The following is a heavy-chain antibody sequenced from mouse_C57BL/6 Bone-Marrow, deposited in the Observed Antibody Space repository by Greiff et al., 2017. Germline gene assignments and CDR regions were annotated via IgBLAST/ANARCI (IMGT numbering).Heavy chain of an antibody. CDR1: GFSFNTYA. Sequence: GGGLVQPKGSLKLSCAASGFSFNTYAMNWVRQAPGKGLEWVARIRSKSNNYATYYADSVKDRFTISRDDSESMLYLQMNNLKTEDTAMYYCVRQQLGRGNYFDYWGQGTTLTVSS. J-gene: IGHJ2*01. V-gene: IGHV10-1*01. CDR3: VRQQLGRGNYFDY. CDR2: IRSKSNNYAT. D-gene: IGHD4-1*02.